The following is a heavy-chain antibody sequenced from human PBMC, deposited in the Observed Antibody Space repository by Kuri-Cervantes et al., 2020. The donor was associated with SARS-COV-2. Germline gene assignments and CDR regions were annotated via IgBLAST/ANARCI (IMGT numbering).Heavy chain of an antibody. CDR3: ARDYWDRGVVIMGLYGMDF. D-gene: IGHD3-3*01. Sequence: SVKVSCKASGGTFSSYAISWVRQAPGQGLEWMGGIIPIFGTANYAQKFQGRVTITADESTSTAYMELSSLRSEDKAVYYCARDYWDRGVVIMGLYGMDFWGQGTTVTVSS. CDR2: IIPIFGTA. V-gene: IGHV1-69*13. CDR1: GGTFSSYA. J-gene: IGHJ6*02.